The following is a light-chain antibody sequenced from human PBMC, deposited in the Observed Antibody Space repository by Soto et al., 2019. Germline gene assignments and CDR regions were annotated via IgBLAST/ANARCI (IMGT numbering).Light chain of an antibody. CDR3: QHYGSSPPDT. Sequence: EIVLTQSPGTLSLSLGERATLSCRASQRVSRSYLAWYQQKPGQAPRLLIYGTSNRAAGIPDRFSGSESGTDFSLTISRLEPEDFAVYYCQHYGSSPPDTFGQGTKLEIK. CDR1: QRVSRSY. CDR2: GTS. J-gene: IGKJ2*01. V-gene: IGKV3-20*01.